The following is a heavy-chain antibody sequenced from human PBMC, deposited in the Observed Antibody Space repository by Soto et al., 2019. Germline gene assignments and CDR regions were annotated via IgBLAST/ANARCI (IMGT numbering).Heavy chain of an antibody. J-gene: IGHJ6*02. CDR2: IYSGGST. Sequence: PGGSLRLSCAASGFTVSSNYMSWVRQAPGKGLEWVSVIYSGGSTYYADSVKGRFTISRDNSKNTLYLQMNSLRAEDSAVYYCARRLGYCTNGVCYPSLYGMDVWGQGTTVTVSS. CDR1: GFTVSSNY. CDR3: ARRLGYCTNGVCYPSLYGMDV. D-gene: IGHD2-8*01. V-gene: IGHV3-53*01.